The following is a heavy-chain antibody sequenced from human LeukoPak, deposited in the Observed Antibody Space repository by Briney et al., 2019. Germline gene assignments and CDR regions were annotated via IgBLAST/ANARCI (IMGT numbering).Heavy chain of an antibody. CDR1: GFTFSSYA. CDR2: ISSNGGST. Sequence: GGSLRLSCAASGFTFSSYAMHWVRQAPGKGLEYVSAISSNGGSTYYANSVKGRFTISRDNSKNTLYLQMGSLRAEDMAVYYCARYYDSSGAPGYYFDYWGQGTLVTVSS. CDR3: ARYYDSSGAPGYYFDY. V-gene: IGHV3-64*01. D-gene: IGHD3-22*01. J-gene: IGHJ4*02.